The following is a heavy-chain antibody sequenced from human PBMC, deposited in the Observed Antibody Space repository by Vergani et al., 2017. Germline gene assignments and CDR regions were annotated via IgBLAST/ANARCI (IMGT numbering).Heavy chain of an antibody. V-gene: IGHV3-48*03. CDR2: ISSSGSTI. Sequence: EVQLLESGGGLVQPGGSLRLSCAASGFTFSSYEMNWVRQAPGKGLEWVSYISSSGSTIYYADSVKGRFTISRDNAKNSLYLQMNSLRAEDTAVYYCARSLWFGELVNPFDYWGQGTLVTVSS. CDR3: ARSLWFGELVNPFDY. D-gene: IGHD3-10*01. CDR1: GFTFSSYE. J-gene: IGHJ4*02.